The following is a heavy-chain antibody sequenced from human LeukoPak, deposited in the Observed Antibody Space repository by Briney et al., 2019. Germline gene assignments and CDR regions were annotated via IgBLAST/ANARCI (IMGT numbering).Heavy chain of an antibody. CDR2: ISTYNGNT. D-gene: IGHD6-19*01. J-gene: IGHJ4*02. Sequence: ASVKVSCKASGYTFTSYGISWVRQAPGQGLEWMGWISTYNGNTHYAQKLQGRVTMNTDTSTSTAYMELRSLRSDDTAVYYCARSSLAVAGSVFDYWGQGTLVTVSS. CDR1: GYTFTSYG. V-gene: IGHV1-18*01. CDR3: ARSSLAVAGSVFDY.